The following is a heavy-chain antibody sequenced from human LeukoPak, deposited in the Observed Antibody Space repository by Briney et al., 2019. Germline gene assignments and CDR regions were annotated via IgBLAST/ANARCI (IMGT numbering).Heavy chain of an antibody. CDR3: VTTHSSWYSSFDF. CDR1: GGSISSGSYD. Sequence: NASQTLSLTCTVSGGSISSGSYDWNWIRQPAGKGLEWIGRIYTSGSTNYNPSLKSRVTISVDTSKNQFSLKLSSVTAADTAIYYCVTTHSSWYSSFDFWGQGTLVTVSS. V-gene: IGHV4-61*02. J-gene: IGHJ4*02. CDR2: IYTSGST. D-gene: IGHD6-13*01.